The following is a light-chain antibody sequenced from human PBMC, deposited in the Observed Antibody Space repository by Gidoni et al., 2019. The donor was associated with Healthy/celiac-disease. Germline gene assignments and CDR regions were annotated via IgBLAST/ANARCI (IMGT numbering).Light chain of an antibody. CDR3: QQYNSYRYT. Sequence: IQMTQSPSTLSASVGHRVTITCRASPSISSWLAWYQQKPGKAPKLLIYDASSLESGVPSRCSGSGSGTEFTLTISRLQPDDVATYYCQQYNSYRYTFGQGTKLEIK. CDR2: DAS. V-gene: IGKV1-5*01. J-gene: IGKJ2*01. CDR1: PSISSW.